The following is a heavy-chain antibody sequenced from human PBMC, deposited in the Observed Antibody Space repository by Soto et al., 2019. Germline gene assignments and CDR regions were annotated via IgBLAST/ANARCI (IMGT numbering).Heavy chain of an antibody. CDR3: ARVLGNDAFDI. D-gene: IGHD3-3*02. CDR2: IYHSGST. V-gene: IGHV4-30-2*01. Sequence: PSETLSLTCAVSGGSISSGGYSWSWIRQPPGKGLEWIGYIYHSGSTYYNPSLKSRVTISVDRSKNQFSLKLNSVTAADTAVYYCARVLGNDAFDIWGQGTLVTV. CDR1: GGSISSGGYS. J-gene: IGHJ3*02.